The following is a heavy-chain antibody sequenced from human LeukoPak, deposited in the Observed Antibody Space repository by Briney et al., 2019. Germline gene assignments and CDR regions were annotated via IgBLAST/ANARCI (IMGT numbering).Heavy chain of an antibody. V-gene: IGHV4-39*02. CDR2: IYDSGST. D-gene: IGHD6-6*01. CDR3: AREQLVGSRYFDY. J-gene: IGHJ4*02. CDR1: GGSIRSSYYS. Sequence: TSETLSLTCTVSGGSIRSSYYSWGWIRQPPGKGLEWIGSIYDSGSTYYNPSLKSRVTISVDTSKNQFSLNLSSVTAADTAMYYCAREQLVGSRYFDYWGQGTLVTVSS.